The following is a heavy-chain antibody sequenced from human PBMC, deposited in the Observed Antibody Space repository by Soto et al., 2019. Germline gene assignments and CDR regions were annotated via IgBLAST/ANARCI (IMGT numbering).Heavy chain of an antibody. CDR2: ITISGNTV. CDR3: ARVSWREKYGMDV. Sequence: GGSLRLSCAASGFPFSDSYMSWIRQAPGKGLEWISYITISGNTVYYADSLKGRFTISRDNAKNSLYLQMNRLRAEDTAVYYCARVSWREKYGMDVWGQGTTVTVSS. J-gene: IGHJ6*02. V-gene: IGHV3-11*01. CDR1: GFPFSDSY.